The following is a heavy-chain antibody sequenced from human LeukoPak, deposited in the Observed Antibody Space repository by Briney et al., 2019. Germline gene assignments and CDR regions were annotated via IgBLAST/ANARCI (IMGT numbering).Heavy chain of an antibody. V-gene: IGHV3-48*03. CDR1: GFTFSSYE. CDR3: ARVCRDSSGYGAFDI. D-gene: IGHD3-22*01. J-gene: IGHJ3*02. Sequence: PGGSLRLSCAASGFTFSSYEMNWVRQAPGEGLEWVSYISSSGSLIYYADSVKGRFTISRDNAKNSLYLQMNSLRDEDTAVYYCARVCRDSSGYGAFDIWGQGTMVTVSS. CDR2: ISSSGSLI.